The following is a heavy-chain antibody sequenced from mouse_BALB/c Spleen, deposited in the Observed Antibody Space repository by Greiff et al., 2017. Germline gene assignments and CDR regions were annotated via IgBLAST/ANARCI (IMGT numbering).Heavy chain of an antibody. CDR3: ARGNDYDGGGNFDY. Sequence: EVKLVESGGGLVKPGGSLKLSCAASGFTFSDYYMYWVRQTPEKRLEWVATISDGGSYTYYPDSVKGRFTISRDNAKNNLYLQMSSLKSEDTAMFYCARGNDYDGGGNFDYWGQGTTLTGSS. CDR2: ISDGGSYT. CDR1: GFTFSDYY. V-gene: IGHV5-4*02. D-gene: IGHD2-4*01. J-gene: IGHJ2*01.